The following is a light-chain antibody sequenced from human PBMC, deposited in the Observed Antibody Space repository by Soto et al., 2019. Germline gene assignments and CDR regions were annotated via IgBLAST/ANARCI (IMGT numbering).Light chain of an antibody. V-gene: IGLV2-23*02. CDR2: EVS. CDR1: SSDVGSYNL. J-gene: IGLJ1*01. Sequence: ALTQPASVSGSPGQSITISCTGTSSDVGSYNLVSWYQQHPGKAPKLVIYEVSKRPSGVSNRFSGSKSGNTASLTISGPQAEDEADYYCCSYAGSYVFGTGTKVTVL. CDR3: CSYAGSYV.